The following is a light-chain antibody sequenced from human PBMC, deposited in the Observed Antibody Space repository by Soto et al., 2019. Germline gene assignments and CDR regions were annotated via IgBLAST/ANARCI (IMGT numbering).Light chain of an antibody. V-gene: IGLV1-47*02. CDR1: SSNIGSNF. J-gene: IGLJ2*01. CDR3: AAWDDSLSGV. Sequence: QSVLTQPPSASGTPGQRVAISCSGSSSNIGSNFVYWYQQVPGTAPKLLIFSDNQRASGVPDRFSGSKSGTSASLAISGLRSEDEGDYYCAAWDDSLSGVFGGGTKLPVL. CDR2: SDN.